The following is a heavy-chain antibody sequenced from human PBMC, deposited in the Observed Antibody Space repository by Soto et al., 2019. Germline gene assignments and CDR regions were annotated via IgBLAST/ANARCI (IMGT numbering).Heavy chain of an antibody. J-gene: IGHJ6*02. Sequence: EQLVESGGGLVQPGGSLRLSCGASGFTFRSYWMSWVRQAPGKGLEWVANINRDGSEKYHADAVKGRFTISRDNAKNSMFLQMNSRRAEDTAVYYCARDECVGAGCPTYYYYGRDVWGQGTTVTVSS. CDR3: ARDECVGAGCPTYYYYGRDV. D-gene: IGHD2-21*01. V-gene: IGHV3-7*03. CDR1: GFTFRSYW. CDR2: INRDGSEK.